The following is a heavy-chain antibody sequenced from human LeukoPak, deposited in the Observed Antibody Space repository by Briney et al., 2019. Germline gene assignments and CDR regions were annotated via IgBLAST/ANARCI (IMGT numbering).Heavy chain of an antibody. CDR2: IKQDGSEK. CDR3: AREAAIAAAVSFDY. J-gene: IGHJ4*02. CDR1: GFTFSSYW. D-gene: IGHD6-13*01. V-gene: IGHV3-7*01. Sequence: GGSPRLSCAASGFTFSSYWMSWVRQAPGKGLEWVANIKQDGSEKYYVDSVKGRFTISRDNAKNSLYLQMNSLRAEDTAVYYCAREAAIAAAVSFDYWGQGTLVTVSS.